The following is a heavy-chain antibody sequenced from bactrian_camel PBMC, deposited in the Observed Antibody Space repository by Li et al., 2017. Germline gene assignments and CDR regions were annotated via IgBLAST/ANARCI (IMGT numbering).Heavy chain of an antibody. V-gene: IGHV3S53*01. Sequence: VQLVESGGGSVQAGQSLTLSCTANGVTLGSVSNYCMGWFRQAPGKRRAEVAVIAGSGSTGYADSAKGRFTISRDNAKNTLYLELSSLKPEDTAKYYCAADFGPYCSGSYLARRANFEGQGTQVTVSS. CDR1: GVTLGSVSNYC. D-gene: IGHD2*01. CDR2: IAGSGST. J-gene: IGHJ4*01.